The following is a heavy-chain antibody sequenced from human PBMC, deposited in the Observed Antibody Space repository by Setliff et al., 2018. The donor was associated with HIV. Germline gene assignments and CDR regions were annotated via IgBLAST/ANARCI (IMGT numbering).Heavy chain of an antibody. V-gene: IGHV4-61*01. D-gene: IGHD1-26*01. J-gene: IGHJ5*02. CDR3: ARVRWEPQGFDT. CDR2: IYYSGST. CDR1: GGSINNDIYF. Sequence: SETLSLTCTVSGGSINNDIYFWSWIRQYPGKGLSWIGYIYYSGSTYYNPSLKSRVTISVDTSKNQFSLKLSSVTAADTAVYYCARVRWEPQGFDTWGQGTLVTVSS.